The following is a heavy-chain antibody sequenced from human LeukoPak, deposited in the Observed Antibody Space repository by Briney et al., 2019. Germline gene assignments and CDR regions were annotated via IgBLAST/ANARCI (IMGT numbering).Heavy chain of an antibody. Sequence: SETLSLTCAVYGGSSSGYYWSWIRQPPGKGLEWIGEINHSGSTNYNPSLKSRVTISVDTSKNQFSLKLSSVTAADTAVYYCARDKLEGFDPWGQGTVVTVSS. V-gene: IGHV4-34*01. J-gene: IGHJ5*02. D-gene: IGHD6-13*01. CDR3: ARDKLEGFDP. CDR1: GGSSSGYY. CDR2: INHSGST.